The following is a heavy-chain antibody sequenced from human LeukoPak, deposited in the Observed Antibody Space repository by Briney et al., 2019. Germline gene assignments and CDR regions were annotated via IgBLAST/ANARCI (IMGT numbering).Heavy chain of an antibody. CDR1: GFSLSTSGVG. CDR2: IYWDDDK. J-gene: IGHJ5*02. V-gene: IGHV2-5*02. Sequence: SGPTLVEPTQTLTLTCTFSGFSLSTSGVGVGWIRQPPGKALEWLALIYWDDDKRYSPSLKSRLTITKDTSKNQVVLTMTNMDCGDTATYFCANSIVVVVAATPEDWFDPWGQGTLVTVSS. CDR3: ANSIVVVVAATPEDWFDP. D-gene: IGHD2-15*01.